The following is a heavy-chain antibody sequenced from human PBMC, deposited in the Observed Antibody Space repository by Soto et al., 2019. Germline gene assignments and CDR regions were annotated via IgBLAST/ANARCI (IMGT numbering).Heavy chain of an antibody. V-gene: IGHV4-34*01. CDR1: GGSLSGYY. CDR2: INHSGDT. D-gene: IGHD7-27*01. CDR3: AGGWGRIFDY. Sequence: QVQLQQWGAGLLKPSETLSLTCAVYGGSLSGYYWNWIRQPPGKGLEWIGEINHSGDTNYNSSLKSRVTIAVDTSKNQFSLKLSSVTAADTAVYYCAGGWGRIFDYWGQGTLVTVSS. J-gene: IGHJ4*02.